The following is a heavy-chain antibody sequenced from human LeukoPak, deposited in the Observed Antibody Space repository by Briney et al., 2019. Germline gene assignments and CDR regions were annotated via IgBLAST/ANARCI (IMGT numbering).Heavy chain of an antibody. V-gene: IGHV5-51*01. J-gene: IGHJ4*02. Sequence: GESLKISCEASGSSFTSYWIGWLRQMHGKGLEWMGIIYPGDSDTRYSPSFQGQVTISADKSISTAYLQWYLQMTSVTVDDSCLYYCSGGGGVSDYWGQGTLVTVSS. D-gene: IGHD2-15*01. CDR2: IYPGDSDT. CDR1: GSSFTSYW. CDR3: LYYCSGGGGVSDY.